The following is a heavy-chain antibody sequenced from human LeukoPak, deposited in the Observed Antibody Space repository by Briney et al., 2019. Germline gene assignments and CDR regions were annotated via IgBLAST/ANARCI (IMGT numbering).Heavy chain of an antibody. Sequence: SETLSLTCTVSGDSINTNLWNWIRQPPGRGLEWIGYIYYSGSTNYNPSLKSRVAISVDRSKNQFSLKLSSVTAADTAVYYCATTNPLAAITFWGQGTLVTVSS. CDR2: IYYSGST. J-gene: IGHJ4*02. D-gene: IGHD2-2*01. CDR1: GDSINTNL. CDR3: ATTNPLAAITF. V-gene: IGHV4-59*12.